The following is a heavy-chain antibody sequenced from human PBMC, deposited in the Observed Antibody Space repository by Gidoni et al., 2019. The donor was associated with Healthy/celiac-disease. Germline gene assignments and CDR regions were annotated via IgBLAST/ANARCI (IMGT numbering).Heavy chain of an antibody. CDR1: GLTVRNAW. D-gene: IGHD6-6*01. J-gene: IGHJ4*02. CDR3: TTDLGSSPFDY. Sequence: EVQLVESGGGVVKPGGSRRLSGAAAGLTVRNAWMSWVRPAPGRGLEWVGRINRKTDGGTTDYAAPVKGRFTISRDDSKNTLYLQMNSLKTEDTAVYYCTTDLGSSPFDYWGQGTLVPVSS. V-gene: IGHV3-15*01. CDR2: INRKTDGGTT.